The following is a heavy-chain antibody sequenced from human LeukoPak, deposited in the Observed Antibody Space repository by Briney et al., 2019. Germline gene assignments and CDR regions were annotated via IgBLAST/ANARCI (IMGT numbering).Heavy chain of an antibody. CDR2: INHSGST. J-gene: IGHJ4*02. D-gene: IGHD6-6*01. Sequence: PSETLSLTCAVYGGSFSGYYWSWIRQPPGKGLEWIGEINHSGSTNYNPSLKSRVTISVDTSKNQFSLKLSSVTAADTAVYYCARGPRIAARLWGQGTLDTVSS. V-gene: IGHV4-34*01. CDR1: GGSFSGYY. CDR3: ARGPRIAARL.